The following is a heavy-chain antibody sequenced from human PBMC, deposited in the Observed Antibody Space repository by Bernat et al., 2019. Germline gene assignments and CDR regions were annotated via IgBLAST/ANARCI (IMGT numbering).Heavy chain of an antibody. V-gene: IGHV3-33*01. J-gene: IGHJ4*02. CDR2: IWYDGSNK. Sequence: QVQLVESGGGVVQPGRSLRLSCAASGFTFSSYGMHWVRKAPGKGLEWVAVIWYDGSNKYYADSVKGRFTISRDNSKNTLYLQMNSLRAEDTAVYYCARGPQGGPFDYWGQGTLVTVSS. CDR1: GFTFSSYG. D-gene: IGHD2-15*01. CDR3: ARGPQGGPFDY.